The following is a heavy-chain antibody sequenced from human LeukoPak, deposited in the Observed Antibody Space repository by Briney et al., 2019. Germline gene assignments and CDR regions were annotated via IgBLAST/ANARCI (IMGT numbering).Heavy chain of an antibody. CDR3: ARSEVVDPLDY. CDR2: INPNSGGT. D-gene: IGHD5-24*01. V-gene: IGHV1-2*02. CDR1: GSTFTGYY. J-gene: IGHJ4*02. Sequence: ASVKLSCKASGSTFTGYYMHWVRQAPGQGLEWMGWINPNSGGTNYAQNFQGRVTMTRDTSISTAYMELRRLRSDDTAVYYCARSEVVDPLDYWGQGTLVTVSS.